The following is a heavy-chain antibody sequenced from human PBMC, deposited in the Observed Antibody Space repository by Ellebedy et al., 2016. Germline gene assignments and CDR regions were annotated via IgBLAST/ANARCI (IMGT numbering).Heavy chain of an antibody. V-gene: IGHV1-2*02. Sequence: ASVKVSXXASGYDFTGYGISWVRQAPGQGLEWMGWINPKSGGTNYAQKFQGRVTMTRDTSISTAYMELMRLRSDDTAVYYCARVGNPNVSQGYSSTWTRNHYYGMDVWGQGTTVTVSS. D-gene: IGHD2-2*01. J-gene: IGHJ6*02. CDR2: INPKSGGT. CDR3: ARVGNPNVSQGYSSTWTRNHYYGMDV. CDR1: GYDFTGYG.